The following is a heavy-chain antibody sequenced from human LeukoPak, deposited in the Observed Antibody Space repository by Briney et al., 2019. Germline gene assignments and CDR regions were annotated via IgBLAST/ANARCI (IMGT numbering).Heavy chain of an antibody. CDR1: GLTFSSHW. CDR3: ARVGYDYVWGSYRLYYFDY. CDR2: ITNDGSST. Sequence: PGGSLRLSCAASGLTFSSHWMHWVRQAPGKGLVWVSRITNDGSSTTYADSVKGRFTISRDNAKNSLYLQMNSLRAEDTAVYYCARVGYDYVWGSYRLYYFDYWGQGTLVTVSS. J-gene: IGHJ4*02. D-gene: IGHD3-16*02. V-gene: IGHV3-74*01.